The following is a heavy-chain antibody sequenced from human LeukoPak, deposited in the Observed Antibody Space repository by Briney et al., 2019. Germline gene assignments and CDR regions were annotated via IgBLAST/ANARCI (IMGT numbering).Heavy chain of an antibody. D-gene: IGHD1-26*01. J-gene: IGHJ4*02. CDR2: IKQDGSAK. CDR1: GFTFSTYW. V-gene: IGHV3-7*01. Sequence: PGGSLRLSCAASGFTFSTYWMAWLRRAPGKGLEWVANIKQDGSAKNYVDSVKGRFTISRDDAKNSVYLQMNSLKTEDTAVYYCAKDVSGSLDYWGKGTLVTVSA. CDR3: AKDVSGSLDY.